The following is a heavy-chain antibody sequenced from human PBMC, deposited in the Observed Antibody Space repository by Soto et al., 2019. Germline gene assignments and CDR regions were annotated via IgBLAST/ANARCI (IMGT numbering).Heavy chain of an antibody. CDR1: GFTADDYA. J-gene: IGHJ4*02. CDR2: ISSNSDTI. V-gene: IGHV3-9*02. CDR3: AKDLKWGGMTTIHYFDS. Sequence: EVQLVESGGGLVQPGRSLRLSCVASGFTADDYAMHWVRQAPGKGLEWVSGISSNSDTIDYADSVKGRFTISRDNAKNSLVLQMNSLRPEDTALYCCAKDLKWGGMTTIHYFDSWGQGTLVTVSS. D-gene: IGHD4-17*01.